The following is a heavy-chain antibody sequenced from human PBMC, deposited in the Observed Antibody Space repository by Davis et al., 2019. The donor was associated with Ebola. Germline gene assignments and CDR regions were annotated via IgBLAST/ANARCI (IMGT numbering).Heavy chain of an antibody. J-gene: IGHJ2*01. CDR1: GGSFSGYY. Sequence: SETLSLTCAVYGGSFSGYYWSWIRQPPGKGLEWIGYIYYSGSTNYNPSLKSRVTISVDTSKNQFSLKLSSVTAADTAVYYCASSSNYFWYFDLWGRGTLVTVSS. CDR3: ASSSNYFWYFDL. CDR2: IYYSGST. D-gene: IGHD4/OR15-4a*01. V-gene: IGHV4-59*01.